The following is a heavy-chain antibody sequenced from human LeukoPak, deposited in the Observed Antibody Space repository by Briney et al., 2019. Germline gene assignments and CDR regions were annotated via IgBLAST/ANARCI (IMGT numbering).Heavy chain of an antibody. J-gene: IGHJ4*02. D-gene: IGHD6-13*01. Sequence: GRSLRLSCAASGFTFDDYAMHWVRQAPGKGLEWVPGISWNSGSIGYADSVKGRFTISRDNAKNSLYLQMNSLRAEDTALYYCAKGSSWHENYFDYWGQGTLVTVSS. CDR3: AKGSSWHENYFDY. V-gene: IGHV3-9*01. CDR2: ISWNSGSI. CDR1: GFTFDDYA.